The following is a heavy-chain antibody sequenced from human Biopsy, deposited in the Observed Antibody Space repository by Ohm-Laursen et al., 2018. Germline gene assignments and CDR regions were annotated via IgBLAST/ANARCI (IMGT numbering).Heavy chain of an antibody. CDR2: IKSSGNPK. V-gene: IGHV3-48*03. CDR1: GFTFSSYE. CDR3: ASLGLVWFGELLSVPFGMDV. J-gene: IGHJ6*02. D-gene: IGHD3-10*01. Sequence: SLRLSCAATGFTFSSYEMNWVRQAPGKGLEWVSYIKSSGNPKYYADSVKGRFTISRDNAKNSLYLQMNSLRAEDTAVYFCASLGLVWFGELLSVPFGMDVWGQGTTVTVSS.